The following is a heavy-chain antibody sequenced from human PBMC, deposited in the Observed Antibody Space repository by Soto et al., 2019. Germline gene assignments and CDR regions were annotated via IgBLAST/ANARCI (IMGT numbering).Heavy chain of an antibody. J-gene: IGHJ4*02. CDR2: IYSGGST. D-gene: IGHD3-9*01. Sequence: EVQLVESGGGLVQPGGSLRLSCAASGFTVSSNYMSWVRQAPGKGLEWVSVIYSGGSTYYADSVKGRFTISGDNSKNTLYLQMNSLRAEDTAVYYCARFPMGGYDILTGYSAGFDYWGQGTLVTVSS. CDR3: ARFPMGGYDILTGYSAGFDY. CDR1: GFTVSSNY. V-gene: IGHV3-66*01.